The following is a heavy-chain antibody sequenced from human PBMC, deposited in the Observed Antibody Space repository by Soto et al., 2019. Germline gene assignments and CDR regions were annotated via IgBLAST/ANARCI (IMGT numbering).Heavy chain of an antibody. CDR2: ISSSSSYI. Sequence: LRLSCAASGFTFSSYSMNWVRQAPGKGLEWVSSISSSSSYIYYADSVKGRFTISRDNAKNSLYLQMNSLRAEDTAVYYCARIKAAAGTRPLDYWGQGTLVTVSS. J-gene: IGHJ4*02. V-gene: IGHV3-21*01. CDR1: GFTFSSYS. D-gene: IGHD6-13*01. CDR3: ARIKAAAGTRPLDY.